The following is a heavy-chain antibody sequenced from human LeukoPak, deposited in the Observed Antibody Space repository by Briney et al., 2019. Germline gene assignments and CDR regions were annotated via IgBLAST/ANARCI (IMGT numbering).Heavy chain of an antibody. J-gene: IGHJ4*02. V-gene: IGHV4-61*02. CDR2: IYTSGST. CDR3: ARGLGFDY. Sequence: PSQTLSLTCTVSGGSISSGSYYWVWIRQPAGKGLEWIGRIYTSGSTNYNPSLKSRVTISVDTSKTQFSLKLSSVTAADTAVYYCARGLGFDYWGQGTLVTVSS. CDR1: GGSISSGSYY.